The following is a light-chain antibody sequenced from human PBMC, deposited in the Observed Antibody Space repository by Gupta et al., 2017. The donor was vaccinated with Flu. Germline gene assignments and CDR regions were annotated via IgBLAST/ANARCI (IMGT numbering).Light chain of an antibody. J-gene: IGKJ1*01. CDR3: MQGAHWPWA. V-gene: IGKV2-30*01. CDR2: QVS. Sequence: DVVMTQSPLSLAVTLGQPASISCRSSQGLLYSDGNTILHWFQQRPGQSPRRLIYQVSYRDSGVPDRFSGSGSGTNFTLKISRVEAEDVGIYYFMQGAHWPWAFGQGTKVEIK. CDR1: QGLLYSDGNTI.